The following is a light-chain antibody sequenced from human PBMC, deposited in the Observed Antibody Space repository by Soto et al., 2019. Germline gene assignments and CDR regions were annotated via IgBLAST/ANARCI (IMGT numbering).Light chain of an antibody. Sequence: EIVMTQSPATLSVSPGERATLSCRASQSVSKSLAWYHQKPGQAPRLLIYSASTRATGIPARFSGSGSETEFTLTISSLQSEDFAVYYCQQYNNWPPITFGQGKRLEIK. CDR3: QQYNNWPPIT. CDR2: SAS. V-gene: IGKV3-15*01. J-gene: IGKJ5*01. CDR1: QSVSKS.